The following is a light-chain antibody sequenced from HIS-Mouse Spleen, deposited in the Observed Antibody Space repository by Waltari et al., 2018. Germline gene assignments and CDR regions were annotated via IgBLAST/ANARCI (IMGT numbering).Light chain of an antibody. CDR1: SSNIGSNY. J-gene: IGLJ3*02. CDR2: RSK. V-gene: IGLV1-47*01. CDR3: AAWDDSLSGWV. Sequence: QSVLTQPPSASGTPGQRVTISCSGSSSNIGSNYVYWYQKLPGTAPKLLIDRSKTGPSGVPDRFSGSKSGTSASLAISGLRSEDEADYYCAAWDDSLSGWVFGGGTKLTVL.